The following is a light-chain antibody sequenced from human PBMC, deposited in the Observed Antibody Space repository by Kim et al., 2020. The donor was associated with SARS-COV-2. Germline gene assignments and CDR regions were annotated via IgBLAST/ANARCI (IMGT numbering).Light chain of an antibody. CDR3: NSRDSSGNHVV. CDR2: GKN. J-gene: IGLJ2*01. V-gene: IGLV3-19*01. CDR1: SLRSYY. Sequence: ALGQTVRITCPGDSLRSYYASCYQQKPGQAPVLVIYGKNNRPSGIPDRFSGSSSGNTASLTITGAQAEDEADYYCNSRDSSGNHVVFGGGTQLTVL.